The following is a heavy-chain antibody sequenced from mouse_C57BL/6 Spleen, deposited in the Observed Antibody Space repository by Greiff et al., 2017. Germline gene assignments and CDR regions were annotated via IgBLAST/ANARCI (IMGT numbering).Heavy chain of an antibody. CDR2: INPNNGGT. J-gene: IGHJ4*01. V-gene: IGHV1-18*01. D-gene: IGHD2-12*01. CDR1: GYTFTDYN. CDR3: ARGDYMDSMDY. Sequence: EVQRVESGPELVKPGASVKIPCKASGYTFTDYNMDWVKQSHGKSLEWIGDINPNNGGTIYNQKFKGKATLTVDTSSNTAYFERRSLTAEDTAVYYCARGDYMDSMDYWGQGTSVTVSS.